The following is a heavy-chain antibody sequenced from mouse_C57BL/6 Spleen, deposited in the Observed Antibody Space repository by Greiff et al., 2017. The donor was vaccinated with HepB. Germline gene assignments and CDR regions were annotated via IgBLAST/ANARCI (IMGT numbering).Heavy chain of an antibody. J-gene: IGHJ4*01. D-gene: IGHD1-1*01. V-gene: IGHV1-7*01. CDR1: GYTFTSYW. Sequence: VQLQQSGAELAKPGASVKLSCKASGYTFTSYWMHWVKQRPGQGLEWIGYINPSSGYTKYNQNFKDKTTLTADKSSSTAYMQLSSLTYEDSAVYYFAGLTTVVATDSAMDYWGQGTSVTVSS. CDR3: AGLTTVVATDSAMDY. CDR2: INPSSGYT.